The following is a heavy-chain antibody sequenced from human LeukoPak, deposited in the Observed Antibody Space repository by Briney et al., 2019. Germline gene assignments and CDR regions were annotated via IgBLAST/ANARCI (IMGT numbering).Heavy chain of an antibody. CDR2: IIPILGIA. V-gene: IGHV1-69*02. D-gene: IGHD3-22*01. CDR1: GGTFSSYT. CDR3: ARQYYYDSSGYYMGASWFDP. J-gene: IGHJ5*02. Sequence: SVKVSCKASGGTFSSYTISWVRQAPGQGLEWMGRIIPILGIANYAQKFQGRVTITADKSTSTAYVELSSLRSEDTAVYYCARQYYYDSSGYYMGASWFDPWGQGTLVTVSS.